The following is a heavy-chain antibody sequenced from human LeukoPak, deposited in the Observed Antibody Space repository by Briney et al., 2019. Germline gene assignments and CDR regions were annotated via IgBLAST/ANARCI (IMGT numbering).Heavy chain of an antibody. CDR3: ARVGYTAMGYDDY. CDR1: GFTFSSYW. Sequence: GGSLRLSCAASGFTFSSYWMHWVRQAPGKGLVWVSRINSDGRSTSYADSVKGRFTISRDNAKDTLYLQMNSLRAEDTAVYYCARVGYTAMGYDDYWGQGTLVTVSS. CDR2: INSDGRST. J-gene: IGHJ4*02. D-gene: IGHD5-18*01. V-gene: IGHV3-74*01.